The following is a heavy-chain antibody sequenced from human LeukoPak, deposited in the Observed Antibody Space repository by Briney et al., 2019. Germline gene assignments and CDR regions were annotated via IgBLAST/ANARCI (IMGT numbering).Heavy chain of an antibody. CDR2: IYYSGST. D-gene: IGHD1-26*01. CDR1: GGSISSSSYY. Sequence: SETLSLTCTVSGGSISSSSYYWGWIRQPPGKGLEWIGSIYYSGSTYYNPSLKSRVTISVDTSKKHVSLKLSSVTAADTAVYYCARVAGGATDWFDPWGQGTLVTVSS. CDR3: ARVAGGATDWFDP. J-gene: IGHJ5*02. V-gene: IGHV4-39*07.